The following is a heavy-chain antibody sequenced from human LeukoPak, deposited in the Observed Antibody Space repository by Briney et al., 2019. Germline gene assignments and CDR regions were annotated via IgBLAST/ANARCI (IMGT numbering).Heavy chain of an antibody. Sequence: GGSLRLSCSASGFTFSSYSMSWVRQAPGKGLEWVSGISGSGGSTDYADSVKGRFTISRDNSKNTLYLQMNSLRVEDTAVYYCAKDPGYQVVYCFDYWGQGTLVTVSS. V-gene: IGHV3-23*01. CDR3: AKDPGYQVVYCFDY. CDR2: ISGSGGST. J-gene: IGHJ4*02. CDR1: GFTFSSYS. D-gene: IGHD2-2*01.